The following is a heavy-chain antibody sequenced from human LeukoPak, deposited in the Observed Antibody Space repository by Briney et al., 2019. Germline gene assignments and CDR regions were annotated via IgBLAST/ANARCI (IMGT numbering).Heavy chain of an antibody. J-gene: IGHJ5*02. CDR3: ARDQGTSTTAPKRKGRFDP. D-gene: IGHD1-1*01. Sequence: GESLRLSCAASGFTLSNHGMHWVRQAPGKGLEWVALIWYDGSNKEYAESVKGRFTISRDNSKNTLYLQMNSLRDEDTAVYYCARDQGTSTTAPKRKGRFDPWGQGTLVTVSS. CDR2: IWYDGSNK. V-gene: IGHV3-33*01. CDR1: GFTLSNHG.